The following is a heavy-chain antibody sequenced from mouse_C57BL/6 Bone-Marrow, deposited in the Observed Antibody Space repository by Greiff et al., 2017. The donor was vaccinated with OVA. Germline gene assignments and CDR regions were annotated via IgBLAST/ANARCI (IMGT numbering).Heavy chain of an antibody. V-gene: IGHV14-4*01. Sequence: VTLKESGAELVRPGASVKLSCTASGFNIKDDYMHWVKQRPEQGLEWIGWIDPENGDTEYASKFQGKATITADTSSNTAYLQLSRLTSEDTAFYYCSTGGPPPWFADWGKGTLVTVSA. CDR3: STGGPPPWFAD. CDR1: GFNIKDDY. CDR2: IDPENGDT. D-gene: IGHD3-3*01. J-gene: IGHJ3*01.